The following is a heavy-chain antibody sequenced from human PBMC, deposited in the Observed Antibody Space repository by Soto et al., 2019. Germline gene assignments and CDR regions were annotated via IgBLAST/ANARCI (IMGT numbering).Heavy chain of an antibody. CDR2: ISYDGSNK. CDR3: ARTPIASSRSYYFDY. Sequence: QVQLVESGGGVVQPGRSLRLSCAASGFTFSSYAMHWVRQAPGKGLEWVAVISYDGSNKYYADSVKGRFTISRDKFKNTRYMQMNSVRAEDTAVYYCARTPIASSRSYYFDYWGQGTLVTVSS. CDR1: GFTFSSYA. V-gene: IGHV3-30-3*01. D-gene: IGHD3-10*01. J-gene: IGHJ4*02.